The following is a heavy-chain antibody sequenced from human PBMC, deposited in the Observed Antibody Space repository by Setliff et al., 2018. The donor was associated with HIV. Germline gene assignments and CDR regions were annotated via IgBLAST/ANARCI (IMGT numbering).Heavy chain of an antibody. CDR3: AREGPQNGDLDPYYYYYMDV. V-gene: IGHV4-39*02. D-gene: IGHD1-1*01. CDR2: IHHSGST. CDR1: GDSISSGAYY. Sequence: SETLSLTCTVSGDSISSGAYYWSWIRQPPGKGLEWIGEIHHSGSTNYNPSLKSRVTISVDTSKKHFSLKLTSVTAADTAVYYCAREGPQNGDLDPYYYYYMDVWGKGTTVTVSS. J-gene: IGHJ6*03.